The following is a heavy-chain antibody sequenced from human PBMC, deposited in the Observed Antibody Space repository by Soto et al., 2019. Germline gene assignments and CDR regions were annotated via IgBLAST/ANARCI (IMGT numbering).Heavy chain of an antibody. V-gene: IGHV3-7*04. CDR2: IKQDGSET. Sequence: DVQLVQSGGGLLQPGGSLRLSCAASGFTFSSYWMSWVRQAPGKGLEWVANIKQDGSETYYVDSVKGRFTISRDNVKNSLYLQMNSLRAEDTAVYYCARGGGPHYVRGSYRWGIDYWGQGALVTVSS. CDR1: GFTFSSYW. CDR3: ARGGGPHYVRGSYRWGIDY. J-gene: IGHJ4*02. D-gene: IGHD3-16*02.